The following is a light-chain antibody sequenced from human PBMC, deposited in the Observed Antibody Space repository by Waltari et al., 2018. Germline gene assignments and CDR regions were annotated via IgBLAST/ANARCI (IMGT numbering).Light chain of an antibody. CDR2: DAS. CDR1: QSVSVY. V-gene: IGKV3-11*01. CDR3: QQRTDRPPVT. J-gene: IGKJ1*01. Sequence: EVVLTQSPATLSLSPGERATLSCRASQSVSVYLAWYQQKPGQAPRLLIYDASDRATGGPARFSGSGSGTDFTLTISSLEPEDFAVYYCQQRTDRPPVTFGQGTRVEMK.